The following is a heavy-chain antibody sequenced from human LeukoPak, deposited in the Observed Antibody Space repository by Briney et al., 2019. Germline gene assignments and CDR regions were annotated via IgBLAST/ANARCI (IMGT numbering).Heavy chain of an antibody. CDR2: MNPNSGNT. V-gene: IGHV1-8*03. Sequence: ASVKVSCKASGYTFTSYDINWVRQATGQGLEWMGWMNPNSGNTGYAQKFQGRVTITRNTSISTAYMELSSLRSDDTAVYYCARDVESAGGEFDYWGQGTLVTVSS. D-gene: IGHD3-16*01. CDR1: GYTFTSYD. J-gene: IGHJ4*02. CDR3: ARDVESAGGEFDY.